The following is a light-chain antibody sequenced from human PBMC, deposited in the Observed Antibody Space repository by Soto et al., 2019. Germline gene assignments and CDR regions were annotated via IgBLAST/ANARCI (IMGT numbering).Light chain of an antibody. CDR3: QHRSIWPVS. CDR1: QSVNIN. Sequence: EIVMTQSPATLSVSPGERATLSCTASQSVNINLAWYQQKPGQAPRLLIYGASSRATGIPDRFSGSGSATDFTLTISSLEPEDFAVYYCQHRSIWPVSFGQGTRLEI. CDR2: GAS. J-gene: IGKJ5*01. V-gene: IGKV3D-15*01.